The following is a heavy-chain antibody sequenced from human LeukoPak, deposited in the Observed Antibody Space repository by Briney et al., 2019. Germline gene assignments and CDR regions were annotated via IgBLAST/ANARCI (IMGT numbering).Heavy chain of an antibody. Sequence: GGSLRLSCAASGFTFNTCRINWVRQAPGKGLEWVSCVSSTSSFIYYADSVKGRFTISRDNAKNSLYLQMNSLRAKDTAVYYCARDYFSRAALLGYFDLWGRGTLVTVSS. V-gene: IGHV3-21*01. CDR1: GFTFNTCR. CDR3: ARDYFSRAALLGYFDL. J-gene: IGHJ2*01. D-gene: IGHD2-15*01. CDR2: VSSTSSFI.